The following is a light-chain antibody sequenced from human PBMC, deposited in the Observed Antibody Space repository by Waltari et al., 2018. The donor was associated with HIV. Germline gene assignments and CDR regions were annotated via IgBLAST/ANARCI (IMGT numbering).Light chain of an antibody. CDR1: SSDGGGYSL. CDR2: EVT. CDR3: CSYAGSVV. Sequence: QSALTQPASASGSPGQSITIPCTGTSSDGGGYSLVSWYHQRPGRAPNLMIYEVTKRPSGVSHRFSGSKSGNTASLTISGLQAEDEADYYCCSYAGSVVFGGGTKLTVL. V-gene: IGLV2-23*02. J-gene: IGLJ2*01.